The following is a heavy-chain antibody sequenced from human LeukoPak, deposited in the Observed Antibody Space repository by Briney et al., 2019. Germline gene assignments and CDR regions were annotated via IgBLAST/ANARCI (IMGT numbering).Heavy chain of an antibody. J-gene: IGHJ4*02. D-gene: IGHD1-1*01. CDR2: IFYSGST. CDR3: ARVPRDPLHNFGYFDY. V-gene: IGHV4-39*01. CDR1: GGSISSSSYF. Sequence: PSETLSLTCTVSGGSISSSSYFWGWIRQPPGKGLEWIGSIFYSGSTYYNPSLKSRVTISGDTSKNQFSLTLSSVTAADTAVYYCARVPRDPLHNFGYFDYWGRGTLVTVFS.